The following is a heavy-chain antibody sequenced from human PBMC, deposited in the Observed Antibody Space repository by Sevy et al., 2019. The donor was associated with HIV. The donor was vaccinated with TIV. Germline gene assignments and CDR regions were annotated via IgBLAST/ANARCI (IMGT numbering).Heavy chain of an antibody. Sequence: GGSLRLSCAASGFTFSSYAMHWVRQAPGKGLEWVAVISYDGSNKYYADSVKGRFTISRDNSKNTLYLQMNSLRAEDTAVYYCARDTGIVAATTGGDAFDIWGQGTMVTVSS. D-gene: IGHD1-26*01. CDR1: GFTFSSYA. CDR3: ARDTGIVAATTGGDAFDI. J-gene: IGHJ3*02. CDR2: ISYDGSNK. V-gene: IGHV3-30-3*01.